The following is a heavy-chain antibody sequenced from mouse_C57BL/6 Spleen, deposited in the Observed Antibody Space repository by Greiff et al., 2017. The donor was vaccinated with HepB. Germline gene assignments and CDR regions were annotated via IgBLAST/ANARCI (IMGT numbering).Heavy chain of an antibody. CDR2: INYDGSST. J-gene: IGHJ2*01. V-gene: IGHV5-16*01. CDR1: GFTFSDYY. D-gene: IGHD1-2*01. CDR3: ARLGLLRHFDY. Sequence: EVQRVESEGGLVQPGSSMKLSCTASGFTFSDYYMAWVRQVPEKGLEWVANINYDGSSTYYLDSLKSRFIISRDNAKNILYLQMSSLKSEDTATYYCARLGLLRHFDYWGQGTTLTVSS.